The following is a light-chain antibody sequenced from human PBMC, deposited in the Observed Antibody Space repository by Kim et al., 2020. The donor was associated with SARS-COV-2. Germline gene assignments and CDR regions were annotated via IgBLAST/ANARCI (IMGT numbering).Light chain of an antibody. CDR3: QQYDTLPNT. V-gene: IGKV3-20*01. CDR1: QALRSRS. CDR2: AAS. Sequence: IVLTQSPDTLSLSPGERAILSCRASQALRSRSLAWYQQKPGQAPRLVISAASNGAPGTADRFSGSVSGADFALTISRLEPEDFAVYYCQQYDTLPNTFGQGTNLEIK. J-gene: IGKJ2*01.